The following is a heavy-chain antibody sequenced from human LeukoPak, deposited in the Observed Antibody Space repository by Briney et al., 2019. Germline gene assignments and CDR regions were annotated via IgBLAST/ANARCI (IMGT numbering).Heavy chain of an antibody. J-gene: IGHJ4*02. CDR3: TKYLAGGYDY. CDR2: IKSKTDGGTT. D-gene: IGHD2-2*01. Sequence: SGGSLRLSCAASGFTFSNAWMSWVRQAPGKGLEWVGRIKSKTDGGTTDYAAPVKGRFTISRDDSKNTLYLQMNSLKTEDTAVYYGTKYLAGGYDYWGQGTLVTVSS. V-gene: IGHV3-15*01. CDR1: GFTFSNAW.